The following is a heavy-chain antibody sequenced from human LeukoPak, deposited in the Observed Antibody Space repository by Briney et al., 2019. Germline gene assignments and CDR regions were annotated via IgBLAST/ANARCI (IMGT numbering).Heavy chain of an antibody. CDR2: INPNSGGT. D-gene: IGHD3-22*01. V-gene: IGHV1-2*06. CDR3: ARVGYYESSGYYEY. CDR1: GYTLTDYY. J-gene: IGHJ4*02. Sequence: EASVKVSRKASGYTLTDYYMHWVRQAPGQGLEWMGRINPNSGGTNYAQKFQGRVTMTRDTSISTVYMELSRLRSDDTAVYYCARVGYYESSGYYEYWGQGTLVTVSS.